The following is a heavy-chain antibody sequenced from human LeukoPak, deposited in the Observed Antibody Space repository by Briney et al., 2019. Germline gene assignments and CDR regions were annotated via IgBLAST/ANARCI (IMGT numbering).Heavy chain of an antibody. CDR1: GFTFSSYN. D-gene: IGHD2-2*01. J-gene: IGHJ4*02. Sequence: PGGSLRLSCAASGFTFSSYNMNWVRQAPGKGLEGVSYISSSSSYIYYADSVKGRFTISRDNAKNSLYLQMNSLRAEDTAVYYCARDKGYCSSTSCWPWGQGTLVTVSS. V-gene: IGHV3-21*05. CDR3: ARDKGYCSSTSCWP. CDR2: ISSSSSYI.